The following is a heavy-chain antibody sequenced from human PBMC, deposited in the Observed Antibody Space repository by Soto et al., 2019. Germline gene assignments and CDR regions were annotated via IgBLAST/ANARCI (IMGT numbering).Heavy chain of an antibody. Sequence: GGSLRLSCAASGFTFSTSAMSWVRQAPGMGLEWVSAISGSGGSTYYADSVKGRFTISRDSSKNTLYLQMNSLRAEDTAVYYCAPASTVVVVAATSHWGQGTLVTVSS. CDR3: APASTVVVVAATSH. V-gene: IGHV3-23*01. CDR1: GFTFSTSA. D-gene: IGHD2-15*01. CDR2: ISGSGGST. J-gene: IGHJ4*02.